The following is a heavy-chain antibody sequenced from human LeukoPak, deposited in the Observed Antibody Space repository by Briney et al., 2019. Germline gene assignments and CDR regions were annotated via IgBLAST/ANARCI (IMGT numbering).Heavy chain of an antibody. CDR1: GHSLSELS. Sequence: ASVTVSCTVSGHSLSELSIQWVRQAPGQGLECMGGFDPEEAKMVYAQNFQGRVTMTEDTSTQTAYMELSGLTSDDTAVYYCTTRSGDFWSGFVNWGQGTLVTVSS. J-gene: IGHJ4*02. V-gene: IGHV1-24*01. CDR3: TTRSGDFWSGFVN. D-gene: IGHD3-3*01. CDR2: FDPEEAKM.